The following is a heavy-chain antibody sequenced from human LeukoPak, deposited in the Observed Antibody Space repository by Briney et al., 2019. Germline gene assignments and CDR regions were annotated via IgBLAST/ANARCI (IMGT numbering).Heavy chain of an antibody. CDR3: AKDPDTAMVTLHYFDY. J-gene: IGHJ4*02. Sequence: TGGSLRLSCAASGFTFSSYGMHWVRQAPGKGLEWVAVISYDGSNKYYADSVKGRFTISRDNSKNTLYLQMNGLRAEDTAVYYCAKDPDTAMVTLHYFDYWGQGTLVTVSS. CDR1: GFTFSSYG. CDR2: ISYDGSNK. D-gene: IGHD5-18*01. V-gene: IGHV3-30*18.